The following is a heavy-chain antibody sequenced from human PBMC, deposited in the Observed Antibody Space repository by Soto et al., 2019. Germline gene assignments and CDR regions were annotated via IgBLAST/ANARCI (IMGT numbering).Heavy chain of an antibody. J-gene: IGHJ4*02. CDR3: ATNVGDTLVHY. CDR2: ISYSGST. Sequence: SETLSLTCTVSGGSISSGGYYWNWIRQHPAKGLEWIGYISYSGSTYYNPSLKSRVSISVDTSKNQFSLKLSSVTAADTAVYYCATNVGDTLVHYWGQGTPVTVS. CDR1: GGSISSGGYY. V-gene: IGHV4-31*03. D-gene: IGHD2-21*01.